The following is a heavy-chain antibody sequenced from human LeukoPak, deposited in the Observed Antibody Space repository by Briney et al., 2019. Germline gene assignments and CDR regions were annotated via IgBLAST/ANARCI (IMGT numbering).Heavy chain of an antibody. Sequence: GGSLRLSCVASGFTFSSYAMGWVRQAPGKGLEWVSTISGGGAGTYYTDSVKGRFTISRDNSRNTLYLQMNSLRAEDTAVYFCAKRGISEDRFFDYWGQGTLVTVSS. CDR2: ISGGGAGT. J-gene: IGHJ4*02. CDR1: GFTFSSYA. V-gene: IGHV3-23*01. D-gene: IGHD2-15*01. CDR3: AKRGISEDRFFDY.